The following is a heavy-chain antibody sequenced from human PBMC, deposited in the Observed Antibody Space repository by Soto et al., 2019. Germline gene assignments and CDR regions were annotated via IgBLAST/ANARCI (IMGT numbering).Heavy chain of an antibody. Sequence: GGSLRLSYAASGFTFSSYAMHWVRQAPGKGLEWVAAISYDETNESYADSVKGRFTISRDNSKNTMFLQMSSLRPEDTAVYFCSRAPFDSSGYFAYWGQGTLVTVSS. CDR3: SRAPFDSSGYFAY. V-gene: IGHV3-30-3*01. CDR2: ISYDETNE. D-gene: IGHD3-22*01. CDR1: GFTFSSYA. J-gene: IGHJ4*02.